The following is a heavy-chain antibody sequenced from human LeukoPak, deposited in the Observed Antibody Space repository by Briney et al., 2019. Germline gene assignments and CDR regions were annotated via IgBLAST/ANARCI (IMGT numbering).Heavy chain of an antibody. J-gene: IGHJ5*02. CDR2: IKQDGSEK. Sequence: GGSLRLSCAASGFTFSSYWMSWVRQAPGKGLEWVANIKQDGSEKYYVDSVKGRFTISRDNAKNSLYLQMNSLRAEDTAVYYCAKDDCSSISCYHNWFDTWGQGTLLTVSS. CDR1: GFTFSSYW. CDR3: AKDDCSSISCYHNWFDT. D-gene: IGHD2-2*01. V-gene: IGHV3-7*01.